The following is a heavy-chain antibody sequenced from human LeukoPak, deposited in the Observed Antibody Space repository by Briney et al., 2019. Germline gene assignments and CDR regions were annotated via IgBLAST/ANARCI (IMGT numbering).Heavy chain of an antibody. CDR1: GGSISSYY. CDR2: IYYSGST. D-gene: IGHD6-19*01. Sequence: SETLSLTCTVSGGSISSYYWSWIRQPPGKGLEWIGYIYYSGSTNYNPSLKSRVTISVDTSKNQFSLKLSFVTAADTAVYYCARDSEQYYFDYWGQGTLVTVSS. J-gene: IGHJ4*02. V-gene: IGHV4-59*01. CDR3: ARDSEQYYFDY.